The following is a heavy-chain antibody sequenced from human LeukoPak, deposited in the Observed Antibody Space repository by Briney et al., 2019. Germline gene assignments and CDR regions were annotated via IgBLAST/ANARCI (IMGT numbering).Heavy chain of an antibody. CDR1: GFTFSNYA. D-gene: IGHD3-10*01. Sequence: GGSLRLSCAASGFTFSNYAMSWVRQAPGKGPEWVSGISASGLNKFYPDSVKGRFTTSRDNSKNMIYLQMNSLGAEDTAVYYCAKDLLHGSGTYSWGVFDYWGQGTLVTVSS. CDR2: ISASGLNK. CDR3: AKDLLHGSGTYSWGVFDY. J-gene: IGHJ4*02. V-gene: IGHV3-23*01.